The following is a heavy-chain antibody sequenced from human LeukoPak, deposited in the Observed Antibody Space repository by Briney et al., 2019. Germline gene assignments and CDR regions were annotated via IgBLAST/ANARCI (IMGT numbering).Heavy chain of an antibody. V-gene: IGHV1-24*01. D-gene: IGHD3-10*01. CDR1: GGTFSSYA. CDR3: ATGGDLTFDY. CDR2: FDPEDGET. Sequence: ASVTVPFTASGGTFSSYAISWVRQAPGKGLEWMGGFDPEDGETIYAQKFQGRVTMTEDTSTDTAYMELSSLRSEDTAVYYCATGGDLTFDYWGQGTLVTVSS. J-gene: IGHJ4*02.